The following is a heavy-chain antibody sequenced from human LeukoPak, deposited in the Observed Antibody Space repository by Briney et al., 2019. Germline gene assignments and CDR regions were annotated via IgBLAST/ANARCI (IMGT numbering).Heavy chain of an antibody. Sequence: GGSLRLSCAASGFTFSSYAMSWVRQAPGKGLEWGSAISGSGGSTYYADSVKGRFTISRDNSKNTLYLQMNSLSAEDTAVYYCAKVRVYLYGSGSYYDYWGQGTLVTVSS. D-gene: IGHD3-10*01. V-gene: IGHV3-23*01. J-gene: IGHJ4*02. CDR2: ISGSGGST. CDR3: AKVRVYLYGSGSYYDY. CDR1: GFTFSSYA.